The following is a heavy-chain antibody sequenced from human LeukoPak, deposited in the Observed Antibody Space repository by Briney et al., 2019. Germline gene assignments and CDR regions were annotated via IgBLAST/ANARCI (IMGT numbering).Heavy chain of an antibody. CDR2: IYYSGS. V-gene: IGHV4-59*08. Sequence: SETLSLNCAVSGGSISSYYWTWIRQPPGKGLEWIGNIYYSGSNCNPSLKSRVTISVDTSKNQFSLKLSSVTAADTAVYYCARLSGHSRGFYFDYCGQGTLVTVSP. J-gene: IGHJ4*02. CDR1: GGSISSYY. CDR3: ARLSGHSRGFYFDY. D-gene: IGHD6-19*01.